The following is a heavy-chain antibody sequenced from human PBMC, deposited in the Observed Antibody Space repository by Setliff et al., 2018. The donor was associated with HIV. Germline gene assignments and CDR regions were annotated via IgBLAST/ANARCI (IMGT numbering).Heavy chain of an antibody. CDR3: ARFYDISGYYSNYHYYMDV. CDR2: IYYIGTT. D-gene: IGHD3-22*01. Sequence: PSETLSLTCTVSGGSISRFYWSWIRQPPGKGLEWTGHIYYIGTTNYNPSLKSRVTISVDTSKYHFSLKLSSVTAADTAVYYCARFYDISGYYSNYHYYMDVWGKGTAVTVSS. J-gene: IGHJ6*03. CDR1: GGSISRFY. V-gene: IGHV4-59*12.